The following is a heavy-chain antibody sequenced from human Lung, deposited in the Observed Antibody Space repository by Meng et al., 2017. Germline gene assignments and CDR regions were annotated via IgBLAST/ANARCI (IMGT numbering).Heavy chain of an antibody. Sequence: QVQLQGSCPGLVKPSGTLSLTCAVSGGSISSDNWWSWVRQPPGKGLEWIGEIYHSGSTNYNPSLKSRITISVDKPKNQFSLTLSSVTAADTAVYYCTKNDFYCLGYWGQGTLVTVSS. CDR1: GGSISSDNW. CDR3: TKNDFYCLGY. J-gene: IGHJ4*02. D-gene: IGHD2-21*01. CDR2: IYHSGST. V-gene: IGHV4-4*02.